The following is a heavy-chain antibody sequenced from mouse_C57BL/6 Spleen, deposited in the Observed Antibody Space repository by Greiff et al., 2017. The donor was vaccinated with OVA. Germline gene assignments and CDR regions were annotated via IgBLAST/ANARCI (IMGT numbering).Heavy chain of an antibody. Sequence: VKLVESGPGLVQPSQSLSITCTVSGFSLTSYGVHWVRQSPGKGLEWLGVIWRGGSTDYNAAFMSRLSITKDNSKSQVFFKMNSLQADDTAIYYCANYGSSYVNAMDYWGQGTSVTVSS. CDR3: ANYGSSYVNAMDY. CDR2: IWRGGST. CDR1: GFSLTSYG. V-gene: IGHV2-5*01. D-gene: IGHD1-1*01. J-gene: IGHJ4*01.